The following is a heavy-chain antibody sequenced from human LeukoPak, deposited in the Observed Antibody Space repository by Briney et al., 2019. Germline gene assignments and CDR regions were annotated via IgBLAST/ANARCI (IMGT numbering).Heavy chain of an antibody. Sequence: SETLSLTCTVSGGSISSYYWSWIRQPPGKGLEWIGYIYYSGSTNYNPSLKSRVTISVDTSKNQFSLKLSSVTAADTAVYYCAREVSNSGSYKGVRAFDIWGQGTMVTVSS. D-gene: IGHD1-26*01. CDR2: IYYSGST. CDR1: GGSISSYY. CDR3: AREVSNSGSYKGVRAFDI. J-gene: IGHJ3*02. V-gene: IGHV4-59*01.